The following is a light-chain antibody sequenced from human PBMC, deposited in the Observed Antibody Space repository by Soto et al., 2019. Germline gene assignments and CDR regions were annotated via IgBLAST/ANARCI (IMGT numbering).Light chain of an antibody. Sequence: SVLTQPPSVSGAPGQRVTISCTGSSSNIGAGYDVHWYMQLPGTAPKLLIYGNNKRPSGVPDRFSGSNSGASASLAITGLRAEDEADYYCQSSDTSLTGVVFGGGTKLTVL. CDR1: SSNIGAGYD. CDR3: QSSDTSLTGVV. J-gene: IGLJ2*01. V-gene: IGLV1-40*01. CDR2: GNN.